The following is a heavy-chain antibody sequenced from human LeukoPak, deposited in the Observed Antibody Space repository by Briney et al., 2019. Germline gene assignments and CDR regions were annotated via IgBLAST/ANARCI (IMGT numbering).Heavy chain of an antibody. CDR3: AKDNVDTALGY. CDR2: ISYDGSNK. D-gene: IGHD5-18*01. J-gene: IGHJ4*02. CDR1: GFTFSSYG. Sequence: GGSLTLSCAASGFTFSSYGMHWVRHAPGKGLEWVAVISYDGSNKYYADSVKGRFTISRDNSKNTLYLQMNSLRAEDTAVYYCAKDNVDTALGYWGQGTLVTVSS. V-gene: IGHV3-30*18.